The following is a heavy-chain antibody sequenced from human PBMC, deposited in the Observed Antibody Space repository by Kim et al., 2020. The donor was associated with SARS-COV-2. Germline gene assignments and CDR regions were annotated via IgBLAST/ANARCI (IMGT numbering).Heavy chain of an antibody. J-gene: IGHJ5*02. CDR1: GGSFSGYY. CDR3: ARGRRQWLVLRGHLFDP. CDR2: INHSGST. D-gene: IGHD6-19*01. V-gene: IGHV4-34*01. Sequence: SETLSLTCAVYGGSFSGYYWSWIRQPPGKGLEWIGEINHSGSTNYNPSLKSRVTISVDTSKNQFSLKLSSVTAADTAVYYCARGRRQWLVLRGHLFDPWGQGTLVTVSS.